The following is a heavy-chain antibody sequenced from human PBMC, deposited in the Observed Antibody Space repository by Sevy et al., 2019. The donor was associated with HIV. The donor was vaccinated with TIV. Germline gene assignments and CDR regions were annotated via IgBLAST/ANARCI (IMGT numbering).Heavy chain of an antibody. CDR2: IYYSGST. V-gene: IGHV4-31*03. J-gene: IGHJ4*02. Sequence: SETLSLTCTVSGGSISSGGYYWSWIRQHPGKGLEWIGYIYYSGSTYYNRSLKSRVTISVDASKNQFSLKLSSVTAADTVVYYCASTYYYDSSGYSPLDYWGQGTLVTVSS. CDR1: GGSISSGGYY. D-gene: IGHD3-22*01. CDR3: ASTYYYDSSGYSPLDY.